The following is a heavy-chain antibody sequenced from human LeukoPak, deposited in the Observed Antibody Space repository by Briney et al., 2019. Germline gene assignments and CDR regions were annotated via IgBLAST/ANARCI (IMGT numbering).Heavy chain of an antibody. CDR1: GFAFSNYA. CDR3: ARVSVDTAMVTTGGFDY. Sequence: GSLRLSCAASGFAFSNYAMSWIRQPPGKGLEWIGYIYYSGSTSYNPSLKSRVTISVDTSKNQFSLKLSSVTAADTAVYYCARVSVDTAMVTTGGFDYWGQGTLVTVSS. V-gene: IGHV4-59*01. CDR2: IYYSGST. D-gene: IGHD5-18*01. J-gene: IGHJ4*02.